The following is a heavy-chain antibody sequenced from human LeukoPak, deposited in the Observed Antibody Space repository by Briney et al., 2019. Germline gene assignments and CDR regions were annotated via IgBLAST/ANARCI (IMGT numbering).Heavy chain of an antibody. CDR2: ISIGSSYT. Sequence: PGGSLRLSCAASGXTFSDYYMSWIRQAPGKGLEWVSYISIGSSYTNYADSAKGRFTISRDDAKNSLYLQMNSLRAEDTAVYYCARGHYELWFWGQGTLVTVSS. CDR1: GXTFSDYY. J-gene: IGHJ1*01. D-gene: IGHD3-16*01. V-gene: IGHV3-11*06. CDR3: ARGHYELWF.